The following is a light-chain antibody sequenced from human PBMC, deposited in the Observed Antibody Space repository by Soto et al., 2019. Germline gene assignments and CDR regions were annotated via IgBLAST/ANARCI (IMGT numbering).Light chain of an antibody. J-gene: IGKJ5*01. Sequence: EIVLTQSPGTLSLSPGERATLSCRASHIVGGDTLAWFQQRPGQAPRLVIYGASNRAAGIPDRFSGSGSGTDFTLTVSRLEPEDFAVYYCQQYHWAPDTFGQGTRLEMK. CDR1: HIVGGDT. V-gene: IGKV3-20*01. CDR3: QQYHWAPDT. CDR2: GAS.